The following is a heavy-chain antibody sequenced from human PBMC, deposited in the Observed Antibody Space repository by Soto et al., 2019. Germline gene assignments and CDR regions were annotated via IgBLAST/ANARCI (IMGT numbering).Heavy chain of an antibody. CDR2: ISGSGGST. CDR3: AKVQAITMIVVVREGFDY. D-gene: IGHD3-22*01. J-gene: IGHJ4*02. V-gene: IGHV3-23*01. Sequence: GGSLRLSCAASGFTFSSYAMSWVRQAPGKGLEWVSAISGSGGSTYYADSVKGRFTISRDNSKNTLYLQMNSLRAEDTAVYYCAKVQAITMIVVVREGFDYWGQGTLVTVSS. CDR1: GFTFSSYA.